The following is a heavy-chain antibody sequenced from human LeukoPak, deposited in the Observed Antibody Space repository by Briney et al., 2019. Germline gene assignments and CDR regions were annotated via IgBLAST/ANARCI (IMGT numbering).Heavy chain of an antibody. CDR2: ISGGGGST. V-gene: IGHV3-23*01. D-gene: IGHD6-19*01. CDR3: AKREGVVVAGKIDY. CDR1: GFTFSSYA. J-gene: IGHJ4*02. Sequence: GGSLRLSCAASGFTFSSYAMSWVRQSPGKGLEWVSAISGGGGSTYYADSVKGRFTISRDNSKNTLYLQMNSLRAEDTAVYYCAKREGVVVAGKIDYWGQGTLVSFSS.